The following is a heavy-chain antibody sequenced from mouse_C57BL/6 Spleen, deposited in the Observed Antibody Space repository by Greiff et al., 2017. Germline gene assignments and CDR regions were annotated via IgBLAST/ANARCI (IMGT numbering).Heavy chain of an antibody. D-gene: IGHD2-4*01. V-gene: IGHV1-82*01. CDR3: ARRGVYYDYDDVAY. CDR1: GYAFSSSW. Sequence: VQLQESGPELVKPGASVKISCKASGYAFSSSWMNWVKQRPGKGLEWIGRIYPGDGDTNYNGKFKGKATLTADKSSSTAYMQLSILTSEDSAVYFCARRGVYYDYDDVAYWGQGTLVTVSA. CDR2: IYPGDGDT. J-gene: IGHJ3*01.